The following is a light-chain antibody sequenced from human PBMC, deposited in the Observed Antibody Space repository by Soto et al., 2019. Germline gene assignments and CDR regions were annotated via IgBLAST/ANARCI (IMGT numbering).Light chain of an antibody. CDR3: CSYAGSSTWV. Sequence: QSVLTQPASVSGSPGQSVTISCTGTSTDVGSYNLVSWYQQHPGKAPKLIVYEGTKGPAGISDRFSGSKSGNTAFLTISGLQAEDDGYYYCCSYAGSSTWVFGGGTKVTVL. V-gene: IGLV2-23*01. J-gene: IGLJ3*02. CDR2: EGT. CDR1: STDVGSYNL.